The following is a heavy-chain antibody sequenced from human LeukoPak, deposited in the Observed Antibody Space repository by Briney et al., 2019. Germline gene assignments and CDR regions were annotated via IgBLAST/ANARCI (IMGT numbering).Heavy chain of an antibody. CDR3: ARDTTVASGMQH. CDR2: IYYGGTT. D-gene: IGHD5-12*01. V-gene: IGHV4-59*01. CDR1: GGSLSTYS. Sequence: PSETLSLTCSVSGGSLSTYSWSWARQSPGKRLEWIGYIYYGGTTNYNPSLKSRATISTDTAKNQFSLRLRSVTAADTAIYYCARDTTVASGMQHWGQGTLVTVSS. J-gene: IGHJ4*02.